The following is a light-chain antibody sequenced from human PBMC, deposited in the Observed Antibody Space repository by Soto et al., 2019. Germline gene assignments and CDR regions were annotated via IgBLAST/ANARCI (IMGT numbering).Light chain of an antibody. CDR1: QSLLHSNGVNY. Sequence: DVVMTQSPLSLPVTPGEPASISCRSSQSLLHSNGVNYLDWYLQKPGQSPQLLIYLGSNRASGVPVRFSGSESGTDFTLKISRVEAEDVGVYYCMQALQTPMYTFGQGTKLEIK. V-gene: IGKV2-28*01. CDR3: MQALQTPMYT. CDR2: LGS. J-gene: IGKJ2*01.